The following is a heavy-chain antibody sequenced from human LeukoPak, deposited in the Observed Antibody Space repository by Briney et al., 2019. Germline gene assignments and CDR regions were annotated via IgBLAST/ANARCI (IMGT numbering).Heavy chain of an antibody. D-gene: IGHD3-9*01. Sequence: PGGSLRLSCAASGFTFSNYAMSWVRQAPGKGLEWVSTISDSGGNTHYVDSVEGRFTISRDNSKNTLYLQMNSLRAEDTAVYYCAKGHYYNILTGYSVRRGLDYWGQGTLVTVSS. CDR3: AKGHYYNILTGYSVRRGLDY. V-gene: IGHV3-23*01. CDR1: GFTFSNYA. J-gene: IGHJ4*02. CDR2: ISDSGGNT.